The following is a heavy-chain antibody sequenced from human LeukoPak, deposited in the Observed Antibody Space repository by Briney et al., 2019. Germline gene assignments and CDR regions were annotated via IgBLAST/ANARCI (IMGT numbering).Heavy chain of an antibody. CDR3: ARKGYYDILTGYYLAFDI. D-gene: IGHD3-9*01. V-gene: IGHV1-8*02. CDR1: GYTFTSYD. J-gene: IGHJ3*02. Sequence: ASVKVSCKASGYTFTSYDINWVRQATGQGLEWMGWMNPNSGNTGYAQKFQGRVTMTRNTSISTAYMELSSLRSEDTAVYYCARKGYYDILTGYYLAFDIWGQGTMVTVSS. CDR2: MNPNSGNT.